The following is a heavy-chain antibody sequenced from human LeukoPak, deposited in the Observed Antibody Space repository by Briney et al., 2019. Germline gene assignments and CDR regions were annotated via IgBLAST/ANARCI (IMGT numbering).Heavy chain of an antibody. J-gene: IGHJ3*02. CDR1: GFTFSTYN. D-gene: IGHD6-19*01. Sequence: PGGSLRLSCAASGFTFSTYNMNWVRQAPGKGPDWISYISSDSFNTYYADSVKGRFTVSRDNAKNSLFLRMNSLRAEDMGVYYCASRYRSGWPDPFDIWGQGTMVTVSS. V-gene: IGHV3-48*01. CDR3: ASRYRSGWPDPFDI. CDR2: ISSDSFNT.